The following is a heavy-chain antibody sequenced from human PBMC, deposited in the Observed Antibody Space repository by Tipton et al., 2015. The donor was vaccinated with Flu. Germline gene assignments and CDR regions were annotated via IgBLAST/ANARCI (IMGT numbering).Heavy chain of an antibody. V-gene: IGHV4-59*01. Sequence: TLSLTCTVSGGSISSYYWSWIRQPPGKGLEWIGYIYYSGSTNYNPSLKSRVTISVDTSKNQFSLKLSSVTAADTAVYYCARDLLDDWGCTMVRGVSTSRFDPWGQGTLVTVSS. J-gene: IGHJ5*02. CDR1: GGSISSYY. CDR3: ARDLLDDWGCTMVRGVSTSRFDP. CDR2: IYYSGST. D-gene: IGHD3-10*01.